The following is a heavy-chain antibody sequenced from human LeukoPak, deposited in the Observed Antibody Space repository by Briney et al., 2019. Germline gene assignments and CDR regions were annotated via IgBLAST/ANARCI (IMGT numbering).Heavy chain of an antibody. V-gene: IGHV1-58*02. CDR3: ARSRLGYCSSTSCSLLDY. D-gene: IGHD2-2*01. CDR1: GFTFTSSA. CDR2: IVVGSGNT. J-gene: IGHJ4*02. Sequence: ASVKVSCKASGFTFTSSAMQWVRQARGQRLEWIGWIVVGSGNTNYAQKLQGRVTMTTDTSTSTAYMELRSLRSEDTAVYYCARSRLGYCSSTSCSLLDYWGQGTLVTVSS.